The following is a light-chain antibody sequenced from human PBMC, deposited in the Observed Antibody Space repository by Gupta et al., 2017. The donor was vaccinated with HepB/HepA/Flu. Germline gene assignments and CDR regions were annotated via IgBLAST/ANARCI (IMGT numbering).Light chain of an antibody. CDR3: QVWDSSSDPVV. Sequence: SYVLTQPPSVSVAPGKTARITCGGNNIGSKSVHWYQQKPGQAPVLVVYDDSDRPSGIPERFSGSNSGNTATLTTSRVEAGEEADDYCQVWDSSSDPVVFGGGTKLTVL. CDR1: NIGSKS. J-gene: IGLJ2*01. CDR2: DDS. V-gene: IGLV3-21*03.